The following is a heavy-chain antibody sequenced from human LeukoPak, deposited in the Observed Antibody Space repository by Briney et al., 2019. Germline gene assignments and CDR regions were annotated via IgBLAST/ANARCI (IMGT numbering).Heavy chain of an antibody. CDR2: ISWNSGSI. Sequence: GRSLRLSCAASGFTFDAYAMHWVRQAPGKGLGWVSGISWNSGSIGYADSVKGRFTISRDNAKNSLYLQMNSRRAEDTALYYCAKDYSYDSSGYYDYWGQGTLVTVSS. CDR3: AKDYSYDSSGYYDY. CDR1: GFTFDAYA. J-gene: IGHJ4*02. D-gene: IGHD3-22*01. V-gene: IGHV3-9*01.